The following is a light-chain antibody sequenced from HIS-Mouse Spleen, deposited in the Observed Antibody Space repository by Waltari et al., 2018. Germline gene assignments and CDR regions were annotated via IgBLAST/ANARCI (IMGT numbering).Light chain of an antibody. CDR2: DVS. J-gene: IGLJ2*01. CDR1: ISDVAGYNY. Sequence: QSALTNPASVSGSPGQSITIPCTGTISDVAGYNYVSWYQQHPGKAPKLMFYDVSNRPSGVSNRFSGSKSGNTASLTISGLQAEDEADYYCSSYTSSSFNVVFGGGTKLTVL. CDR3: SSYTSSSFNVV. V-gene: IGLV2-14*03.